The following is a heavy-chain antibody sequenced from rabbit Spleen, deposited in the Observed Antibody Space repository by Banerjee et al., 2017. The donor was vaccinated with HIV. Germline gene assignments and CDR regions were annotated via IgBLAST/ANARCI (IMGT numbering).Heavy chain of an antibody. CDR1: GFTLSSYY. J-gene: IGHJ3*01. CDR3: ARDGAGGSYFAL. CDR2: IDPVFGIT. Sequence: QLKESGEGLVQPGGSLKLSCKASGFTLSSYYMNWVRQAPGKGLEWIGYIDPVFGITYYANWVNGRFSISRENAQNTVFLQMTSLTAADTATYFCARDGAGGSYFALWGQGTLVTVS. D-gene: IGHD8-1*01. V-gene: IGHV1S7*01.